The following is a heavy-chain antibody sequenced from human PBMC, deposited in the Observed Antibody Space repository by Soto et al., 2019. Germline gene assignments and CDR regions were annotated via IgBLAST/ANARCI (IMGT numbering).Heavy chain of an antibody. D-gene: IGHD3-22*01. J-gene: IGHJ4*02. CDR3: ARGGYYYGL. V-gene: IGHV3-7*01. CDR1: GFTFKSYW. CDR2: IKEEGSER. Sequence: EMQLVESGGGLVQPGGSLRLSCAASGFTFKSYWMTWVRKAPGKGLEWVAKIKEEGSERNHVDSVKGRFTISRDNAENSLYLQMNSLGAEDTAVYYCARGGYYYGLWGQGTLVTVSS.